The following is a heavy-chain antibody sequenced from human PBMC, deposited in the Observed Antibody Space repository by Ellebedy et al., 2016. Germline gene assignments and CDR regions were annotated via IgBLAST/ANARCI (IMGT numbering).Heavy chain of an antibody. CDR1: GFTFSSYV. D-gene: IGHD4-17*01. J-gene: IGHJ4*02. CDR3: AKDRDDDGDYVCDS. CDR2: ISRIDDST. V-gene: IGHV3-23*01. Sequence: GESLKISXTASGFTFSSYVMSWVRQAPGKGLKWVSGISRIDDSTYYADSVKGRFTISRDNPKNTLYLQMNNLRAEDTAVYYCAKDRDDDGDYVCDSWGQGTLVTVSS.